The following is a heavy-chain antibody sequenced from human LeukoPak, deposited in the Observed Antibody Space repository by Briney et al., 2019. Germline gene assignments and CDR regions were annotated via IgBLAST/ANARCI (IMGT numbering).Heavy chain of an antibody. J-gene: IGHJ4*02. D-gene: IGHD3-22*01. Sequence: GRSLRLSCAASGFTFSSYAMHWVRQAPGKGLEGVAVISYDGSNKYYADSVKGRFTISRDNSKNTLYLQMNSLRAEDTAVYYCARGEGYYDSREYFDYWGQGTLVTVSS. V-gene: IGHV3-30*04. CDR3: ARGEGYYDSREYFDY. CDR1: GFTFSSYA. CDR2: ISYDGSNK.